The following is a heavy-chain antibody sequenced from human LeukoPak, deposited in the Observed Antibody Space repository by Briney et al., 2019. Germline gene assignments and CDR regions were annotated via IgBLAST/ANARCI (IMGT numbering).Heavy chain of an antibody. J-gene: IGHJ4*02. CDR1: GYTFTCYD. CDR2: INPSGGST. CDR3: AGAPRDYDSSGYPTFFDY. D-gene: IGHD3-22*01. Sequence: ASVKVSCKASGYTFTCYDINWVRQATGQGLEWMGIINPSGGSTSYAQKFQGRVTMTRDTSTSTVYMELSSLRSEDTAVYYCAGAPRDYDSSGYPTFFDYWGQGTLVTVSS. V-gene: IGHV1-46*01.